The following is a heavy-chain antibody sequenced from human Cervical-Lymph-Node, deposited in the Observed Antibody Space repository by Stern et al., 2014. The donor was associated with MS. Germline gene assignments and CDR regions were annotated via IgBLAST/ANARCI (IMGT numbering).Heavy chain of an antibody. CDR3: ARDSAFGVTPGTHAFDL. CDR1: GYIFTGYY. CDR2: INPDSVYT. V-gene: IGHV1-2*02. Sequence: QLVQSGAEVKMPGTSVTVSCKTSGYIFTGYYMHWVRQAPGQGLEWMGWINPDSVYTSYAQKFRGRVTMPTDTSLSTAYMELSNVRPDDTAVFFCARDSAFGVTPGTHAFDLWGQGTIVTVSS. J-gene: IGHJ3*01. D-gene: IGHD2-21*02.